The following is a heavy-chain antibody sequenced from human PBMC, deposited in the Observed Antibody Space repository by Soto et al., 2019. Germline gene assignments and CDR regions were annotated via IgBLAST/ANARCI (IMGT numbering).Heavy chain of an antibody. Sequence: GASVKVSCKASGSGFISSGIQWVRQAHGQRLEWIGWIVVASGQTNYAQNFRGRVAITRDTSTATAYIELTGLTSEDTAVYFCAIEVRRSNQFDHCGQGTMVTVSS. V-gene: IGHV1-58*02. CDR2: IVVASGQT. CDR3: AIEVRRSNQFDH. D-gene: IGHD3-10*01. CDR1: GSGFISSG. J-gene: IGHJ4*02.